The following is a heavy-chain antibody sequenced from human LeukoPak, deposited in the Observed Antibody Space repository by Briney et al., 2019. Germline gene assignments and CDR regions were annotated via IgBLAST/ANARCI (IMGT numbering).Heavy chain of an antibody. J-gene: IGHJ4*02. V-gene: IGHV3-30*04. CDR3: ARDGGYYYDSSGYYSF. Sequence: GGSLRLSCAASGFTFSSYAMHWVRQAPGKGLEWVAVISYDGSNKYYADSVKGRFTISTDNSKNTLYLQMNSLRAEDTAVYYCARDGGYYYDSSGYYSFWGQGALVTVSS. D-gene: IGHD3-22*01. CDR2: ISYDGSNK. CDR1: GFTFSSYA.